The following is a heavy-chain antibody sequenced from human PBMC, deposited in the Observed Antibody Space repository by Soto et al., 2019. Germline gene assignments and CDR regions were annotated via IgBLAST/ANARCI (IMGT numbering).Heavy chain of an antibody. CDR2: ISGSGGST. V-gene: IGHV3-23*01. Sequence: PGGSLRLSCAASGFTFSSYAMSWVRQAPGKGLEWVSAISGSGGSTYYADSVKDRFTISRDNSKNTLYLQMNSLRAEDTAVYYCAKFTRRDGYNPTYWGQGTLVTVSS. CDR1: GFTFSSYA. CDR3: AKFTRRDGYNPTY. J-gene: IGHJ4*02. D-gene: IGHD5-12*01.